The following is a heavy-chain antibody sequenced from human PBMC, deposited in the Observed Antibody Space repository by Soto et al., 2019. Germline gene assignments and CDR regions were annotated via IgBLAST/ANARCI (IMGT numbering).Heavy chain of an antibody. CDR2: ISSSSSYI. V-gene: IGHV3-21*01. CDR1: GFTFSSYS. CDR3: ARDQDGSAWFDP. Sequence: ESGGGLVKPGGSLRLSCAASGFTFSSYSMNWVRQAPGKGLEWVSSISSSSSYIYYADSVKGRFTISRDNAKNSLYLQMNSLRAEDTAVYYCARDQDGSAWFDPWGQGTLVTVSS. J-gene: IGHJ5*02. D-gene: IGHD3-10*01.